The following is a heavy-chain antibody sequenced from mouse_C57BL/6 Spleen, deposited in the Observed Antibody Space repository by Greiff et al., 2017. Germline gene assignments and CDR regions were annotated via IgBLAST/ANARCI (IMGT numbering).Heavy chain of an antibody. CDR1: GYTFTSYW. CDR3: ARVFIYYVSSYGYFDV. D-gene: IGHD1-1*01. J-gene: IGHJ1*03. V-gene: IGHV1-64*01. Sequence: VQLQQLGAELVKPGASVKLSCKASGYTFTSYWMHWVKPRPGQGLEWIGMIHPNSGSTNYNEKFKSMATLTVAKSSSTAYMQLGILTSEDSAVFYRARVFIYYVSSYGYFDVGGTGATVTVAS. CDR2: IHPNSGST.